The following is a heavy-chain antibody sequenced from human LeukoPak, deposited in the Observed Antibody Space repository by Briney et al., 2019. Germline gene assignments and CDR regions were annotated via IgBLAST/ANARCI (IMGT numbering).Heavy chain of an antibody. CDR3: ARGGTEELDY. D-gene: IGHD1-7*01. J-gene: IGHJ4*02. V-gene: IGHV3-48*03. Sequence: GGSLRLSCAASGFTFSNYEMDWVRQAPGKGLEWVSYISSSATKIYYAESVKGRFTVSRDNAKSTMYLQMNSLTVEDTALYYCARGGTEELDYLGQGTLVTGSS. CDR2: ISSSATKI. CDR1: GFTFSNYE.